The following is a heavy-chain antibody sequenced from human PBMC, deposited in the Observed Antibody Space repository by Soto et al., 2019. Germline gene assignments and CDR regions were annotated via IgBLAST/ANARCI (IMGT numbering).Heavy chain of an antibody. CDR1: GFTFSSYW. Sequence: GGSLRLSCAASGFTFSSYWMHWVRQAPGKGLVWVSRINSDGSSTSYADSVKGRFTISRDNAKNTLYLQMNSLRAEDTAVYYCASGGGLSSYYYYMDVWGKGTTVTVSS. J-gene: IGHJ6*03. V-gene: IGHV3-74*01. CDR3: ASGGGLSSYYYYMDV. D-gene: IGHD3-16*01. CDR2: INSDGSST.